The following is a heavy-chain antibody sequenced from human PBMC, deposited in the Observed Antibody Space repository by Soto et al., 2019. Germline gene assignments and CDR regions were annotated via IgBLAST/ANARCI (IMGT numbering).Heavy chain of an antibody. V-gene: IGHV3-23*01. D-gene: IGHD4-17*01. CDR3: GKDPNGDYFGAFDF. CDR2: ITGSGDYT. CDR1: GFTFSSYA. Sequence: EVQMLESGGGLVQPVGSLRLSCAASGFTFSSYALTWVRQAPGKGLEWVSSITGSGDYTRYTDSVKGRFTITRDNAKNTLFLQMKSLRADDTAIYYCGKDPNGDYFGAFDFWGQGTMVTVSS. J-gene: IGHJ3*01.